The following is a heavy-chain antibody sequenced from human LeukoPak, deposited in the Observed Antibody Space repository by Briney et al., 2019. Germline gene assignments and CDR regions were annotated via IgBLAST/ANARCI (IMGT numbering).Heavy chain of an antibody. Sequence: PGGSLRLSCATFGFNFSSYAMSWVRQAPGKGLEWVSAISSSGGSTYYANSVKGRFTISRDNSKYTLYLQVNSLRADDTAVYYCARDRAVLDPSYFDLWGRGTLVTVSS. D-gene: IGHD4/OR15-4a*01. CDR2: ISSSGGST. V-gene: IGHV3-23*01. CDR1: GFNFSSYA. CDR3: ARDRAVLDPSYFDL. J-gene: IGHJ2*01.